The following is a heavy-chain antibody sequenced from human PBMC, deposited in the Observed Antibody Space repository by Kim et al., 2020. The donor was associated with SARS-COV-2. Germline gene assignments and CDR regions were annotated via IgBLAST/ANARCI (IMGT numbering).Heavy chain of an antibody. CDR2: ITKYDGRT. Sequence: GGSLRLSCVVSGFNSNNYAMSWVRQAPGKGLEWVSAITKYDGRTYYADSVKGRFTISRDISKNTVFLQMNSLRADDTALYYCAKDHPASGWPTFEYWGQGTLVTVTP. D-gene: IGHD6-19*01. CDR1: GFNSNNYA. V-gene: IGHV3-23*01. CDR3: AKDHPASGWPTFEY. J-gene: IGHJ4*02.